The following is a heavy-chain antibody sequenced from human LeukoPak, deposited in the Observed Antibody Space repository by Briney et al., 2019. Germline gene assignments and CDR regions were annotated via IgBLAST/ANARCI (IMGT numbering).Heavy chain of an antibody. Sequence: SETLSLTCTVSGGSISSYYWSWIRQPPGKGLEWIGYIYYSGSTNYNPSLKSRVTTSVDTSKNQFSLKLSSVTAADTAVYYCARETQSYDSSGYPKNWGQGTLVTVSS. CDR1: GGSISSYY. D-gene: IGHD3-22*01. J-gene: IGHJ4*02. CDR3: ARETQSYDSSGYPKN. CDR2: IYYSGST. V-gene: IGHV4-59*01.